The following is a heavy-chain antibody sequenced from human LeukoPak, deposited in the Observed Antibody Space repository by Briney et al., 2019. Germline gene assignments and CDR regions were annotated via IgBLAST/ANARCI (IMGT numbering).Heavy chain of an antibody. D-gene: IGHD3-22*01. Sequence: PGGSLRLFCAASGFTFSSYSMNWVRQAPGKGLEWVSSISSSSSYIYYADSVKGRFTISRDNAKNSLYLQMNSLRAEDTAVYYCASLSYYYDSSGYLGEGYYFDYWGQGTLVTVSS. CDR2: ISSSSSYI. CDR1: GFTFSSYS. V-gene: IGHV3-21*01. CDR3: ASLSYYYDSSGYLGEGYYFDY. J-gene: IGHJ4*02.